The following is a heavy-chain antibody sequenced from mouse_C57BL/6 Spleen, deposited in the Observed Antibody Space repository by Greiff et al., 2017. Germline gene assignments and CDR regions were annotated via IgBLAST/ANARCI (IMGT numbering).Heavy chain of an antibody. CDR3: ARGVGLGGAWFAY. J-gene: IGHJ3*01. D-gene: IGHD2-4*01. CDR1: GYSITSGYY. CDR2: ISYDGSN. Sequence: EVKLMESGPGLVKPSQSLSLTCSVTGYSITSGYYWNWIRQFPGNKLEWMGYISYDGSNNYNPSLKNRISITRDTSKNQFFLKLNSVTTEDTATYYCARGVGLGGAWFAYWGQGTLVTVSA. V-gene: IGHV3-6*01.